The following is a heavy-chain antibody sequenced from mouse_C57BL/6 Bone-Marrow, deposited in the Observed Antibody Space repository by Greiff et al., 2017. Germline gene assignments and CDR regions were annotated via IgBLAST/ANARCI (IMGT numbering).Heavy chain of an antibody. CDR3: TRDLGTVYFDY. CDR2: ISSGGDYI. D-gene: IGHD4-1*01. CDR1: GFTFSSYA. Sequence: EVKVVESGEGLVKPGGSLKLSCAASGFTFSSYAMSWVRQTPEKKLEWVAYISSGGDYIYYADTVKGRFTISRDNARNTLYLQMSSLKSEDTAMYYCTRDLGTVYFDYWGQGTTLTVSS. J-gene: IGHJ2*01. V-gene: IGHV5-9-1*02.